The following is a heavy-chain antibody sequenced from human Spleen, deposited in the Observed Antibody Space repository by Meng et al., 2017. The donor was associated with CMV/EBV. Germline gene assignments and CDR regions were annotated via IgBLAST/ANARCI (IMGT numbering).Heavy chain of an antibody. J-gene: IGHJ4*02. CDR3: ARDFMGEDGFDY. Sequence: CEASGFTFSSYSMNWVRQAPGKGLEWVSSISSSSSYIYYADSVKGRFTISRDNAKNSLYLQMNSLRAEDTAVYYCARDFMGEDGFDYWGQGTLVTVSS. V-gene: IGHV3-21*01. D-gene: IGHD3-16*01. CDR1: GFTFSSYS. CDR2: ISSSSSYI.